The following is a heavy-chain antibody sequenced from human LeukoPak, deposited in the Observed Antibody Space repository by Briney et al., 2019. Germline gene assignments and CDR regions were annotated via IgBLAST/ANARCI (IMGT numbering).Heavy chain of an antibody. Sequence: SVKVSCKAPGGTFSSYAISWVRQAPGQGLEWMGGIIPIFGTANYAQKFQGRVTITTDESTSTAYMELSSLRSEDTAVYYCARIRGRKYSSGWTNFDYWGQGTLVTVSS. D-gene: IGHD6-19*01. V-gene: IGHV1-69*05. CDR1: GGTFSSYA. J-gene: IGHJ4*02. CDR3: ARIRGRKYSSGWTNFDY. CDR2: IIPIFGTA.